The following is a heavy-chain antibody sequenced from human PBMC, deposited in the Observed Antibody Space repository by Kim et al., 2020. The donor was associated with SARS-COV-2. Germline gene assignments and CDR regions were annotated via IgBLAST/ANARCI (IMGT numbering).Heavy chain of an antibody. J-gene: IGHJ6*02. Sequence: SETLSLTCTVSGGSISSSSYYWGWIRQPPGKGLEWIGSIYYSGSTYYNPSLKSRVTISVDTSKNQFSLKLSSVTAADTAVYYCARRSGSYYYYYYGMDVWGQGTTVTVSS. CDR3: ARRSGSYYYYYYGMDV. CDR1: GGSISSSSYY. D-gene: IGHD1-26*01. CDR2: IYYSGST. V-gene: IGHV4-39*01.